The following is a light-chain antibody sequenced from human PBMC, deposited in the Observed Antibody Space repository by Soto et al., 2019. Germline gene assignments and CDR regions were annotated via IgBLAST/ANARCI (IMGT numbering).Light chain of an antibody. J-gene: IGKJ1*01. CDR2: AAS. CDR1: QGISNW. CDR3: QQYHTDWT. V-gene: IGKV1-5*01. Sequence: DIQMTQSPSTLSASIGDTVTVACRASQGISNWLAWYQQRPGKAPKLLIFAASTLVRGVPSRFSGRGSGTEFTLTISSLQADDYATFYCQQYHTDWTFGQGTKVDIK.